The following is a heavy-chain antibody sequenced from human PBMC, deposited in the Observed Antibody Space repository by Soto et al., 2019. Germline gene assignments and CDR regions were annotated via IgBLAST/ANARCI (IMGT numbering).Heavy chain of an antibody. V-gene: IGHV4-38-2*01. CDR1: GYSISSGYY. CDR3: ARGGDEVSWFDP. J-gene: IGHJ5*02. D-gene: IGHD5-12*01. CDR2: IYHSGST. Sequence: SQTLSLTCAVSGYSISSGYYWGWIRQPPGKGLEWLGSIYHSGSTCYNASLKGRVTISVDTSKNQFSLKLGSVTAAHTAVYSCARGGDEVSWFDPGGQGTLVAVSS.